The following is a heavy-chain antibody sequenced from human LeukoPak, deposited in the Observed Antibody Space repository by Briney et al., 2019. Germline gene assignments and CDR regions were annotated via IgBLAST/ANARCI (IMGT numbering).Heavy chain of an antibody. CDR3: ARYSDASGYASFDC. CDR1: GGSFSGYY. D-gene: IGHD3-22*01. Sequence: PSETLSLTCAVYGGSFSGYYWSWIRQPPGKGLEWIGEIDHSGSTNYNPSLKSRVTISVDTSKNQFSLKLSSVTAADTAMYYCARYSDASGYASFDCWGQGTLVTVSS. V-gene: IGHV4-34*01. J-gene: IGHJ4*02. CDR2: IDHSGST.